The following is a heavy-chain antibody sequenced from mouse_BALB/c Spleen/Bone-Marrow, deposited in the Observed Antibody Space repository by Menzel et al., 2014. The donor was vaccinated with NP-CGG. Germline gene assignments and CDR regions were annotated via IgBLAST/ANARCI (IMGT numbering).Heavy chain of an antibody. V-gene: IGHV4-1*02. Sequence: EVKLMESGGGLVQPGGSLKLSCAATGFDFSRYWRSWVRQAPGKGLQWIGEINPDSRTINYAPSLKDKFIISRDNAKNTLYLQMSKVRSEDTALYYCQRLXYXGWFXYWGQGTLVTVS. CDR1: GFDFSRYW. CDR2: INPDSRTI. D-gene: IGHD2-12*01. CDR3: QRLXYXGWFXY. J-gene: IGHJ3*01.